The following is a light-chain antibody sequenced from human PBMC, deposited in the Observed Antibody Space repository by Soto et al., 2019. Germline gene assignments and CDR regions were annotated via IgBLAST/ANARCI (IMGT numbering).Light chain of an antibody. CDR1: KLGDKY. CDR2: QDN. J-gene: IGLJ2*01. Sequence: SYELTQPPSVSVSPGQTATITCSGDKLGDKYACWYQQKPGQSPVLVIYQDNKRPSGIPERFSGSNSGNTATLTVSGTQAMDEADYYCQAWDNDTYVVFGGGTQLTVL. V-gene: IGLV3-1*01. CDR3: QAWDNDTYVV.